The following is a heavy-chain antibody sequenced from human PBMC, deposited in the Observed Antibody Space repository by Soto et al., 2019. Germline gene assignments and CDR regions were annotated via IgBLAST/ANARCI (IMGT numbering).Heavy chain of an antibody. CDR1: GFDFRIYA. CDR3: AKDLRPDGRYDLDN. Sequence: PGGSLRLSCVGSGFDFRIYAMNWLRQAPGKGLEWVAVLVGDGSQLGDADSVRGRFTSSRDNSKNTLYLQMDSLRAEDTAVYYCAKDLRPDGRYDLDNWGQGTLVTVSS. CDR2: LVGDGSQL. J-gene: IGHJ4*02. D-gene: IGHD1-26*01. V-gene: IGHV3-23*01.